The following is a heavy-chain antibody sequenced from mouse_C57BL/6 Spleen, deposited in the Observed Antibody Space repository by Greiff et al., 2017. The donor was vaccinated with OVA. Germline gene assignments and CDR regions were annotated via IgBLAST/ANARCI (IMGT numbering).Heavy chain of an antibody. V-gene: IGHV1-55*01. CDR1: GYTFTSYW. D-gene: IGHD2-4*01. J-gene: IGHJ2*01. Sequence: VQLKQPGAELVKPGASVKMSCKASGYTFTSYWITWVKQRPGPGLEWIGDIYPGSGSTNYNEKFKSKATLTVDTSSSTAYMQLSSLTSEDSAVYYCARWGIYYDYDGEVFDYWGQGTTLTVSS. CDR3: ARWGIYYDYDGEVFDY. CDR2: IYPGSGST.